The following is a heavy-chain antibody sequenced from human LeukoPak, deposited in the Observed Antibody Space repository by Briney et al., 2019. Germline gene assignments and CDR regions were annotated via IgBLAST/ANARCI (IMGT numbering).Heavy chain of an antibody. Sequence: SETLSLTCTVSGGSISSYFWSWIRQPPGKGLEWIGYISDSGSTDYNASLRSRVTISVDTSKNQFSLKLTSVTAADTAVYYCARENRGLGAFDIWGQGTTVTVSS. CDR1: GGSISSYF. V-gene: IGHV4-59*01. J-gene: IGHJ3*02. CDR3: ARENRGLGAFDI. CDR2: ISDSGST. D-gene: IGHD3-10*01.